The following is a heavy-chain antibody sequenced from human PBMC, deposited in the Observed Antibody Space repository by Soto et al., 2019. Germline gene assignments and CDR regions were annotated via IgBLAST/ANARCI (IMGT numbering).Heavy chain of an antibody. Sequence: GGSLRLSCAASGFTFSSYGMHWVRQAPGKGLEWVAVIWYDGSNKYYADSVKGRFTISRDNSKNTLYLQMNSLRAEDTAVYYCARGERWNGMDVWGQGTTVTVSS. CDR1: GFTFSSYG. CDR2: IWYDGSNK. V-gene: IGHV3-33*01. D-gene: IGHD2-15*01. CDR3: ARGERWNGMDV. J-gene: IGHJ6*02.